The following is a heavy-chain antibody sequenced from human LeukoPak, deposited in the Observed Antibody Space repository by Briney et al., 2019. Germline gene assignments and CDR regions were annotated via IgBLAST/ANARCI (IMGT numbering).Heavy chain of an antibody. CDR3: AREPISREYAFHDSSGYSNREPFDY. CDR1: GFTFSSYA. J-gene: IGHJ4*02. V-gene: IGHV3-30-3*01. D-gene: IGHD3-22*01. Sequence: GGSLRLSCAASGFTFSSYAMHWVRQAPGKGLEWVAVISYDGSNKYYADSVKGRFTISRDNSKNTLYLQMNSLRAEDTAVYYCAREPISREYAFHDSSGYSNREPFDYWGQGTLVTVSS. CDR2: ISYDGSNK.